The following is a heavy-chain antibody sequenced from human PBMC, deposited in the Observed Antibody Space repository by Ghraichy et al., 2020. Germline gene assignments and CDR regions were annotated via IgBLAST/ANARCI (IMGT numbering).Heavy chain of an antibody. CDR1: GFTFSDYG. CDR2: IWYDGSNK. V-gene: IGHV3-33*01. CDR3: ARGASNYRSAYSYYHMDV. D-gene: IGHD4-11*01. Sequence: GGSLRLSCAVSGFTFSDYGIHWVRQAPGKGLEWVAFIWYDGSNKYYADSVKGRFTISRDNSKNTLYLQMNSLRAEDTVVYYCARGASNYRSAYSYYHMDVWGQGTTVTVSS. J-gene: IGHJ6*02.